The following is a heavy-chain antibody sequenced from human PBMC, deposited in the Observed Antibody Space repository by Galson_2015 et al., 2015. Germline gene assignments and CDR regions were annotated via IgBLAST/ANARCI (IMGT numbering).Heavy chain of an antibody. CDR2: IYDSGRV. CDR3: ASHLVVVATLN. V-gene: IGHV4-61*01. Sequence: LSLTCTVSGASVSSGSYYWSWIRQPPGKGLEWIGYIYDSGRVNYNPSLKSRLTIAIDTSNNQFSLKLSSVTPADTAVYYCASHLVVVATLNWGQGTLVTVSS. D-gene: IGHD2-15*01. CDR1: GASVSSGSYY. J-gene: IGHJ4*02.